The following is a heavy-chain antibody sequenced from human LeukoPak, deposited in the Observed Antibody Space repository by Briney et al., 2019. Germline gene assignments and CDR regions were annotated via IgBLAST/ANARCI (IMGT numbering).Heavy chain of an antibody. D-gene: IGHD2-2*01. V-gene: IGHV1-2*02. CDR3: AREEVIGSSDY. J-gene: IGHJ4*02. CDR2: INPNSGGT. Sequence: ASVRVSCKASGYTFTSYYMHWVRQAPGQGLEWMGWINPNSGGTNYAQKFQGRVTMTRDTSISTAYMELSRLRSDDTAVYYCAREEVIGSSDYWGQGTLVTVSS. CDR1: GYTFTSYY.